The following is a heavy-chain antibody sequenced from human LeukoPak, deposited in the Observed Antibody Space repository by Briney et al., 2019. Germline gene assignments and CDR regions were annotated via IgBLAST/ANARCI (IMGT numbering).Heavy chain of an antibody. D-gene: IGHD3-9*01. CDR2: IYSGGNT. V-gene: IGHV3-53*01. J-gene: IGHJ4*02. CDR1: GFTTSSNY. CDR3: ARNYYDILTGYRN. Sequence: AGGSLRLSCAASGFTTSSNYMSWVRQAPGKGLEWVSVIYSGGNTYYADSVKGRFTISRDNSKNTLYLQMNSLRAEDTAVYYCARNYYDILTGYRNWGQGTLVTVSS.